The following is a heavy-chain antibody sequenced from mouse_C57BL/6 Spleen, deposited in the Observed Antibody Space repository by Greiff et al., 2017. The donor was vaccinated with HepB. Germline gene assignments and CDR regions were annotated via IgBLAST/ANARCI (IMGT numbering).Heavy chain of an antibody. Sequence: EVKLMESGGGLVKPGGSLKLSCAASGFTFSSYAMSWVRQTPEKRLEWVASISDGGSYTYYPDNVKGRFPISRDNAKNNLYLQLSHLKSEDTAMYYCSCDKTRFAYWGQGTLVTVSA. CDR2: ISDGGSYT. V-gene: IGHV5-4*03. CDR1: GFTFSSYA. CDR3: SCDKTRFAY. J-gene: IGHJ3*01.